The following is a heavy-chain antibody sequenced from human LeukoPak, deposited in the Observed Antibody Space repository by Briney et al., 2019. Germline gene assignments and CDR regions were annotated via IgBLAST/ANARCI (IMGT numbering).Heavy chain of an antibody. D-gene: IGHD2-15*01. Sequence: GGSLRLSCATSGFTFSNYAMSWVRQAPGKGLEWVSAISTTGIATYYADSVKGRFTISRDNSENTLYLQMNSLRAEDTAVYYCAKDRGYCSGGSCYQFDYWGQGTLVTVSS. CDR2: ISTTGIAT. J-gene: IGHJ4*02. CDR1: GFTFSNYA. CDR3: AKDRGYCSGGSCYQFDY. V-gene: IGHV3-23*01.